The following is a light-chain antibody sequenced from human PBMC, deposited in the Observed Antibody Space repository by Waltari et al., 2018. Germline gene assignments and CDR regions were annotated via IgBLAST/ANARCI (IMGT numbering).Light chain of an antibody. Sequence: QSVLTQPPSASGTPGQRVTISCSGSSSNIGSNYVYWYQQPPGTAPKLLIYRNNQRRAGVPDRFSGSKSGTSASLAISGLRSEDEADYYCAAWDDSLSGVVFGGGTKLTVL. J-gene: IGLJ2*01. CDR1: SSNIGSNY. CDR2: RNN. CDR3: AAWDDSLSGVV. V-gene: IGLV1-47*01.